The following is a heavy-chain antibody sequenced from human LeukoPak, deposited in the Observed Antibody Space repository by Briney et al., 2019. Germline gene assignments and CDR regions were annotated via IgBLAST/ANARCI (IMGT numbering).Heavy chain of an antibody. D-gene: IGHD2-15*01. CDR2: ISADNGDT. Sequence: ASVKVSFKASGYTFTNYGISWVRQAPGQGLEWVGWISADNGDTNYAQNLQDRVTMTTDTSTSTVYMELRSLRSDDTAVYYCARDWDCSGGACRDCFDPWGQGTLVTVSS. CDR3: ARDWDCSGGACRDCFDP. V-gene: IGHV1-18*01. J-gene: IGHJ5*02. CDR1: GYTFTNYG.